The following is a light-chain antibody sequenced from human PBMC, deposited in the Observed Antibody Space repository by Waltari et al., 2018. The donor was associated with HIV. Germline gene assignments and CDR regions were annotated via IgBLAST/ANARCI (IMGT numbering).Light chain of an antibody. V-gene: IGLV3-21*04. CDR1: NIGSKS. CDR3: QVWDSSSDHVV. CDR2: YDS. Sequence: SYVLTQPTSVSVAPGKTARITCGGNNIGSKSVHWYQQKPGQAPVLVIYYDSDRPSGIPERFSGSNSGNTANLTISRVEAGDEADYYCQVWDSSSDHVVFGGGTKLTVL. J-gene: IGLJ2*01.